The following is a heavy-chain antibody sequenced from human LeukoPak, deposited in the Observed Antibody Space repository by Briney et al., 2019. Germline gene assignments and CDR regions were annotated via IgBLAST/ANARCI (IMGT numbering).Heavy chain of an antibody. D-gene: IGHD2-2*02. CDR3: ARGLHIVVVPAAITPYFDY. Sequence: PGGSLRLSCAASGFTFSSYSMNWVRQAPGKGLEWVSSISSSSSYIYYADSEKGRFTISRDNAKNSLYLQMNSLRAEDTAVYYCARGLHIVVVPAAITPYFDYWGQGTLVTVSS. CDR1: GFTFSSYS. V-gene: IGHV3-21*01. J-gene: IGHJ4*02. CDR2: ISSSSSYI.